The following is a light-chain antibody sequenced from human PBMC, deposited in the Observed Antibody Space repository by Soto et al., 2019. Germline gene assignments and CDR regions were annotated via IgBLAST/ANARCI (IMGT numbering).Light chain of an antibody. Sequence: EIVLTQSPGTLSLSPGERATLFCRASLTITNNYLAWYQQKPGQAPRLLIYDASRRATGIPDRFSGSGSGSDFTLTISRLEPEDFAVYFCQQCSFSPRTFGQGTKVEIK. CDR2: DAS. V-gene: IGKV3-20*01. CDR1: LTITNNY. CDR3: QQCSFSPRT. J-gene: IGKJ1*01.